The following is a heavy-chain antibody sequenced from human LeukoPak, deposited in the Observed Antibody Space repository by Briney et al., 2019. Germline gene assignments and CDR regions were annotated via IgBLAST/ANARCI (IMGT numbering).Heavy chain of an antibody. V-gene: IGHV3-23*01. CDR2: IGARYGST. CDR3: AKDYYYDPVDAFDV. J-gene: IGHJ3*01. Sequence: GGSLRLSCAASGFNFSTYAMSWVRQAPGKGLEWVSCIGARYGSTFYADSVKGRFTISRDNSRNTLYLQMNSLRAEDTAVYYCAKDYYYDPVDAFDVWGQGTMVSVSS. D-gene: IGHD3-22*01. CDR1: GFNFSTYA.